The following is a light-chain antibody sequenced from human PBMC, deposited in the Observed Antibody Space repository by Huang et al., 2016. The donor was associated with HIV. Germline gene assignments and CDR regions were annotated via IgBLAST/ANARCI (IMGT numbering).Light chain of an antibody. CDR3: LQYDSLPYT. CDR2: DAS. CDR1: QDINKY. V-gene: IGKV1-33*01. J-gene: IGKJ2*01. Sequence: DIQMTQSPSSLSASVGDRVTITCQASQDINKYLNWDYQKQGKAPKLLIYDASNLETGVPSRFSGSGSGTDFTFAISSLQPEDIATYYCLQYDSLPYTFGQGTKLEI.